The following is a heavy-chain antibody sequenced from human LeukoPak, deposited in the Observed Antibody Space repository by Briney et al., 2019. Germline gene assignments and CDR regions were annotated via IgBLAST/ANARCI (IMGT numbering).Heavy chain of an antibody. CDR1: GFTFSSYS. V-gene: IGHV3-21*01. J-gene: IGHJ4*02. CDR2: ISSSSSYI. CDR3: ARARDGYNIRPLDY. Sequence: GGSLRLSCAASGFTFSSYSMNWVRQAPGKGLEWVSSISSSSSYIYYADSVKGRFTISRDNAKNSLYLQMNSLRAEDTAVYYCARARDGYNIRPLDYWGQGTLVTVSS. D-gene: IGHD5-24*01.